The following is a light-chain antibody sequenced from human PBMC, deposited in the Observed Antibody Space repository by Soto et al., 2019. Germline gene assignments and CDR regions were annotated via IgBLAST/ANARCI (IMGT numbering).Light chain of an antibody. V-gene: IGKV3-11*01. J-gene: IGKJ1*01. CDR3: QQYNNWPPET. CDR1: QSVSSY. Sequence: EIVLTQSPATLSLFPGERATLSCRASQSVSSYLAWYQQKPGQAPRLLIYEASNRATGIPGRFSGSGSGTDFTLNISSLEPEDFAVYYCQQYNNWPPETFGQGTKVDIK. CDR2: EAS.